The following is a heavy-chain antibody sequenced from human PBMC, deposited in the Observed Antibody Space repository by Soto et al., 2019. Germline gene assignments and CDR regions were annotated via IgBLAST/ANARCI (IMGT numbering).Heavy chain of an antibody. CDR1: GFTFTNYV. CDR2: IHAGNGNT. J-gene: IGHJ5*02. D-gene: IGHD1-7*01. CDR3: ARDPIWTYTWNYALLNCLDP. Sequence: ASVKVSCKTFGFTFTNYVLFWVRQAPGQRLEWVGWIHAGNGNTESSEKFQGRVTLTTDTSASTAYMELSSLRSEDTALYYCARDPIWTYTWNYALLNCLDPWGQVTLFTVCS. V-gene: IGHV1-3*01.